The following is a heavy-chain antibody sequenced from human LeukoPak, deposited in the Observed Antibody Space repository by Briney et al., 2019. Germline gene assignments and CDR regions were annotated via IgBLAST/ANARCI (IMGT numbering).Heavy chain of an antibody. D-gene: IGHD3-3*01. Sequence: GGSLRLSCAASGFTFSSYAMHWVRQAPGKGLEWVAVISYDGSNKYYADSVKGRFTISRDNPKNTLYLQMNSLRAEDTAVYYCARTPDFWSGYPPHYWGQGTLVTVSS. CDR2: ISYDGSNK. V-gene: IGHV3-30-3*01. CDR3: ARTPDFWSGYPPHY. CDR1: GFTFSSYA. J-gene: IGHJ4*02.